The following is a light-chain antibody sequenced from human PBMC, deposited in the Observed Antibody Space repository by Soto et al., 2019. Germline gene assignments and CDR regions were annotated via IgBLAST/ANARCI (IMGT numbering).Light chain of an antibody. CDR1: QGISSY. Sequence: ALRMTQSPSSFSASTGDRVTITCRASQGISSYLAWYQQKPGKAPKLLIYAAATLQRGAPSRFSASGSGADFTLTISRLQSEDFSTYYCRQYLSYPYTFGQGTKLEI. V-gene: IGKV1-8*01. J-gene: IGKJ2*01. CDR2: AAA. CDR3: RQYLSYPYT.